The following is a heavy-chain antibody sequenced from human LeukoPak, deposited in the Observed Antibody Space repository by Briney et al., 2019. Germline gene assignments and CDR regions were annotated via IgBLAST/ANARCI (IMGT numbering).Heavy chain of an antibody. J-gene: IGHJ6*03. CDR3: ASSPVDPDYYYYYMDV. CDR1: GGSFSGYY. D-gene: IGHD5-12*01. CDR2: IIHSGSP. V-gene: IGHV4-34*12. Sequence: SETLSLTCAVYGGSFSGYYWSWIRQPPGKGLEWIGEIIHSGSPNYNPSLKSRVTISVDTSKNQFSLKLSSVTAADTAVYYCASSPVDPDYYYYYMDVWGKGTTVTISS.